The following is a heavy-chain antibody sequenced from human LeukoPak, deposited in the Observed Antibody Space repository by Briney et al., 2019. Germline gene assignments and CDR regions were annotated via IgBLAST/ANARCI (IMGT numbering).Heavy chain of an antibody. Sequence: QAGGSLRLSCAASGFTFSTYEMNWVRQAPGKGLQWLSYISLSGSTIYYADSVKGRFTISRDNAKNSLYLQMNSLRAEDTAIYYCARDPGGSYADSWGQGTLVTVSS. D-gene: IGHD1-26*01. CDR1: GFTFSTYE. CDR2: ISLSGSTI. J-gene: IGHJ4*02. CDR3: ARDPGGSYADS. V-gene: IGHV3-48*03.